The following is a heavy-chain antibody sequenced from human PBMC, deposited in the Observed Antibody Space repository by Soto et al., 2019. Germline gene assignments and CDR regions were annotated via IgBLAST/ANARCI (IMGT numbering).Heavy chain of an antibody. CDR2: IIPIFGTA. J-gene: IGHJ4*02. Sequence: ASVKVSCKASGGTFSSYAISWVRQAPGQGLEWMGGIIPIFGTANYAQKFQGRVTITADESTSTAYMELSSLRSEDTAVYYCARDIVGATPHYFDYWGQGTLVTVSS. CDR1: GGTFSSYA. D-gene: IGHD1-26*01. V-gene: IGHV1-69*13. CDR3: ARDIVGATPHYFDY.